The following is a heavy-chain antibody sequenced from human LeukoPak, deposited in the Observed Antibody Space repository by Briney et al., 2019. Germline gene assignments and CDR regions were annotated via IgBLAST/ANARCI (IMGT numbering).Heavy chain of an antibody. D-gene: IGHD3-3*02. V-gene: IGHV4-59*08. Sequence: SETLSLTCTVSGGSISSYYWSWIRQPPGKGLEWIGYINYSGRTNYNPSLKSRVTISVDTSKNQFSLKLSSVTAADTAVYYCARGIIGVAITGAFDIWGQGTMVTVSS. CDR3: ARGIIGVAITGAFDI. CDR2: INYSGRT. CDR1: GGSISSYY. J-gene: IGHJ3*02.